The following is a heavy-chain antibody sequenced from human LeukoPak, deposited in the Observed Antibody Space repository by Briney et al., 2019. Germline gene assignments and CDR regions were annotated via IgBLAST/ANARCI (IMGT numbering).Heavy chain of an antibody. CDR1: GFTFSSYA. V-gene: IGHV3-23*01. CDR3: AKVPDYWLKGAFDI. CDR2: ISGSGGST. D-gene: IGHD3-9*01. J-gene: IGHJ3*02. Sequence: HPGGSLRLSCAASGFTFSSYAISWVRQAPGKGLEWVSAISGSGGSTYYADSVKGRFTISRDNSKNTLYLQMNSLRAEDTAVYYCAKVPDYWLKGAFDIWGQGTMVTVSS.